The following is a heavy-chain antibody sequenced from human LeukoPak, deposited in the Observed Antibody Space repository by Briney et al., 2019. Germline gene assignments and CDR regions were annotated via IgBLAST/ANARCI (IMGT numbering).Heavy chain of an antibody. V-gene: IGHV3-30-3*01. CDR1: GFTFSRYA. J-gene: IGHJ4*02. Sequence: GGSLRLSCVASGFTFSRYAMHWVRQAAGKGLEWVTFISYDGSNKYYADSVKGRFTISRDNSKNTLYLQMNSLRAEDTAVYYCARAERNAGVFDYWGQGTLVIVSS. CDR3: ARAERNAGVFDY. D-gene: IGHD3-3*01. CDR2: ISYDGSNK.